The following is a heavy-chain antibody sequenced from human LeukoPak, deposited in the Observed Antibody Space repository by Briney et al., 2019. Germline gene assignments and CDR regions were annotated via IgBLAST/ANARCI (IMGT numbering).Heavy chain of an antibody. CDR1: GFTFSSYW. V-gene: IGHV3-7*01. Sequence: GGSLRLSCAASGFTFSSYWMSWVRQAPGKGLEWVANIKKDGSEQYYVDSVKGRFTISRDNAKNSLYLQMNSLRAEDTAVYYCARAGVLMVYTRSPYYYYMDVWGKGTTVTVSS. D-gene: IGHD2-8*01. CDR2: IKKDGSEQ. J-gene: IGHJ6*03. CDR3: ARAGVLMVYTRSPYYYYMDV.